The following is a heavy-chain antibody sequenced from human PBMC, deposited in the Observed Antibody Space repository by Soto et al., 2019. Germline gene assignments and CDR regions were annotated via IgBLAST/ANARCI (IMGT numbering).Heavy chain of an antibody. J-gene: IGHJ4*02. CDR3: TTSANDKFVDY. D-gene: IGHD5-12*01. CDR2: MRSRANSYAT. Sequence: HPGGSLRLSCAASGFSFIGSAMHWVRQASGKGLEWVGRMRSRANSYATTYAESVKGRFTISRDDSKNTAYLQMNSLKTEDTAVYYCTTSANDKFVDYWGQGTLVTVSS. V-gene: IGHV3-73*01. CDR1: GFSFIGSA.